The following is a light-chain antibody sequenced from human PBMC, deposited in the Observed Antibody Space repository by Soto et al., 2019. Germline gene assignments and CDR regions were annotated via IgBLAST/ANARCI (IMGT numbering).Light chain of an antibody. CDR1: SSDVGGYNY. Sequence: QSALTQPPSASGSPGQSVTISCTGTSSDVGGYNYVSWYQQHPAKAPKLMIYEVSKRPSGVPDRFSGSKSGNTASLTVSGLQAEDEADYYCQSYDSSLSGVVFGGGTKLTVL. V-gene: IGLV2-8*01. J-gene: IGLJ2*01. CDR2: EVS. CDR3: QSYDSSLSGVV.